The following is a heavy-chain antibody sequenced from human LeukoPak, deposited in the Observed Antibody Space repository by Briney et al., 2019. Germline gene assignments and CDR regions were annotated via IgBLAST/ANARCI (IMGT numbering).Heavy chain of an antibody. CDR1: GGSISSYY. CDR2: IYYSGST. Sequence: PSETLSLTCTVSGGSISSYYWSWIRQPPGKGLEWIGSIYYSGSTNYNPSLKSRVTISVDTSKNQFSLKLSSVTAADTAVYYCARHSSGGYVESYFDYWGQGTLVTVSS. CDR3: ARHSSGGYVESYFDY. V-gene: IGHV4-59*08. D-gene: IGHD6-19*01. J-gene: IGHJ4*02.